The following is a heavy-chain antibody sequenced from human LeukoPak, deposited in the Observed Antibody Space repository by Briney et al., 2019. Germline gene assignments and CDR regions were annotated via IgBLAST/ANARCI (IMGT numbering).Heavy chain of an antibody. Sequence: SETLSLTCTVSGGSISSGDCYWSWIRQPPGKGLEWIGYIYYSGSTYYDPSLKSRVTISVDTSKNQFSLKLSSVTAADTAVYYCARAHYYGSGSPDAFDIWGQGTMVTVSS. CDR3: ARAHYYGSGSPDAFDI. V-gene: IGHV4-30-4*01. D-gene: IGHD3-10*01. CDR2: IYYSGST. CDR1: GGSISSGDCY. J-gene: IGHJ3*02.